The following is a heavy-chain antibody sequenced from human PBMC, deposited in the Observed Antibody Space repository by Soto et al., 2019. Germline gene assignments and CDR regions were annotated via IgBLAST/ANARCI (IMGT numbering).Heavy chain of an antibody. V-gene: IGHV3-30-3*01. Sequence: QVQLVESGGGVVQPGRSLRLSCAASGFTFSSYAMHWVRQAPGKGLEWVAVISYDGSNKYYADSVKGRFTISRDNSKNTLYLQMNSLRAEDTAVYYCASPNCRGGSCYRARWYFDLWGRGTLVTVSS. CDR2: ISYDGSNK. J-gene: IGHJ2*01. CDR3: ASPNCRGGSCYRARWYFDL. D-gene: IGHD2-15*01. CDR1: GFTFSSYA.